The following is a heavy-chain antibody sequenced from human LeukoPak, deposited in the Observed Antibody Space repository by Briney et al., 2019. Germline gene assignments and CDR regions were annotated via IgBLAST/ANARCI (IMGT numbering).Heavy chain of an antibody. CDR2: IIRSSRYI. D-gene: IGHD3-10*01. CDR1: GFTLSSYS. Sequence: PGGPLRLSCAASGFTLSSYSMNGVRQSPGKGLDWFPSIIRSSRYIYYADSVKGRFTTSRDNPKNSLILPIDSLRVEDTACYNWMREGSGSTHYMDVGGKKPTVTVP. V-gene: IGHV3-21*01. CDR3: MREGSGSTHYMDV. J-gene: IGHJ6*03.